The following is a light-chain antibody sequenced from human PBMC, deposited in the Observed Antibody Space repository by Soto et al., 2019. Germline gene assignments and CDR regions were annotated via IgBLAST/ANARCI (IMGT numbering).Light chain of an antibody. CDR3: SSYTSSNTLV. J-gene: IGLJ1*01. Sequence: QSLLTQPASVSGSPGRSITISCTGTSGDVGAYDFVFWYQQHPGKAPKLIIYEVSHRPSGVSSRFSGSKSGNSASLTISGLQAEDEADYYCSSYTSSNTLVFGTGTKVTVL. CDR1: SGDVGAYDF. CDR2: EVS. V-gene: IGLV2-14*01.